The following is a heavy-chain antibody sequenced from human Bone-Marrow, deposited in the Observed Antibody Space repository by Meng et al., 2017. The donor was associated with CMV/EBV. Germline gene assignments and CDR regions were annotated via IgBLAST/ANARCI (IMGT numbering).Heavy chain of an antibody. J-gene: IGHJ4*01. V-gene: IGHV1-69*05. CDR2: IIPIFGTA. Sequence: SVKVSCKASGGTFSSYAISWVRQAPGQGLEWMGGIIPIFGTANYAQKFQGRVTITTDESTSTAYMELSSLRSEDTAVYYCASQPIRLGRFDDWGHGNLVTFAA. CDR1: GGTFSSYA. CDR3: ASQPIRLGRFDD. D-gene: IGHD4-11*01.